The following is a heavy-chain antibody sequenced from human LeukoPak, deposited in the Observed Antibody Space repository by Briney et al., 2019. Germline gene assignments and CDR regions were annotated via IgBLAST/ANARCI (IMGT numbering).Heavy chain of an antibody. CDR2: ISYDGSNK. CDR1: GFTFSSYA. J-gene: IGHJ6*03. V-gene: IGHV3-30*04. Sequence: GRSLRLSCAASGFTFSSYAMHWVRQAPGKGLEWVAVISYDGSNKYYADSVKGRFTISRDNSKNTLYLQMNSLRAEDAAVYYCAREGGYFDWVVVPYYYYYMDVWGKGTTVTVSS. CDR3: AREGGYFDWVVVPYYYYYMDV. D-gene: IGHD3-9*01.